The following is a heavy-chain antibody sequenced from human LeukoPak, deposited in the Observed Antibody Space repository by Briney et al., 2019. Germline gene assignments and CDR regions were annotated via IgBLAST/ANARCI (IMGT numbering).Heavy chain of an antibody. J-gene: IGHJ5*02. CDR1: GGSISSHY. CDR2: IYYSGNT. V-gene: IGHV4-59*11. D-gene: IGHD2-2*02. Sequence: PSETLSLTCTVSGGSISSHYWSWIRQPPGRGLEWIGYIYYSGNTNYNPSLRSRVTISVDTSKNQLSLKLSSVTAADTAVYYCAGGRQLLYGNWFDPWGQGTLVTVSS. CDR3: AGGRQLLYGNWFDP.